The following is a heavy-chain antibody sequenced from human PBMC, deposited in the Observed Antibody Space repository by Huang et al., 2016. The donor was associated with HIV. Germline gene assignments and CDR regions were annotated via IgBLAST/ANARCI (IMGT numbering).Heavy chain of an antibody. CDR3: AKDADTSGYDVLGPFGS. J-gene: IGHJ4*02. V-gene: IGHV3-23*01. CDR1: GFTFSSYA. CDR2: STDGIKNR. D-gene: IGHD3-3*01. Sequence: EVLLLESGGGLVQPGGSLRLSCVASGFTFSSYAMSWVRQAPGKGLEVVSGSTDGIKNRYYAHSVKGRFAVSRDDSTNTLYLQMNSLRAEDTAVYYCAKDADTSGYDVLGPFGSWGQGTLVTVSS.